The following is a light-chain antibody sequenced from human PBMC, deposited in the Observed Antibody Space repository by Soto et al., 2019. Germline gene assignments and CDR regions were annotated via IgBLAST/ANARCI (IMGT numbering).Light chain of an antibody. Sequence: EIVLTQSPGTLSLSPGERATLSCRASQSVSSSYLAWYQHKPGQAPRLLIYGASSMATGIPDRFSGSGSGTDFTLTISRLEPEDFAVYYCQQYGSSPKTFGQGTKLEIK. CDR1: QSVSSSY. V-gene: IGKV3-20*01. CDR2: GAS. CDR3: QQYGSSPKT. J-gene: IGKJ2*01.